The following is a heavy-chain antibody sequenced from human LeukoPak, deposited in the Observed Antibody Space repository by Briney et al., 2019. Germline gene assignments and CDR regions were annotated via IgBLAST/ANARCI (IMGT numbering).Heavy chain of an antibody. CDR2: IRSRANNYAT. V-gene: IGHV3-73*01. J-gene: IGHJ4*02. CDR1: GFTFSDSN. CDR3: TRTPDFWSGYSD. Sequence: GGSLRLSCAASGFTFSDSNMHWVRQASGKGLESVGRIRSRANNYATAYGASVTGRFTISRDDSKNTAYLQMNSLKTEDTAVFYCTRTPDFWSGYSDWGQGTLVTVSS. D-gene: IGHD3-3*01.